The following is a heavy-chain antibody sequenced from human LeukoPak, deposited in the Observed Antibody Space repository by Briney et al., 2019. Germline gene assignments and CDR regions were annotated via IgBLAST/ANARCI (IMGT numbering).Heavy chain of an antibody. D-gene: IGHD6-19*01. CDR2: INHSGST. V-gene: IGHV4-34*01. J-gene: IGHJ5*02. CDR3: ARARKWLVRRWFDP. CDR1: GGSFSGYY. Sequence: PSETLSRTCAVYGGSFSGYYWSWIRQPPGKGLEWIGEINHSGSTNYNPSLKSRVTISVDTSKNQFSLKLSSVTAADTAVYYCARARKWLVRRWFDPWGQGTLVTVSS.